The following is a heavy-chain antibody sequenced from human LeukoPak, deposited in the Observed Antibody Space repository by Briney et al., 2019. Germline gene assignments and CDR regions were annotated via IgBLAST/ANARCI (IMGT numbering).Heavy chain of an antibody. CDR2: INHSGST. CDR1: GGSFGDYY. V-gene: IGHV4-34*01. CDR3: ARDSTYYDILTGYPGTFDI. Sequence: SETLSLTCAAYGGSFGDYYWSWIRQPPGKGLEWIGEINHSGSTNYNPSLKSRVTISVDTSKNQFSLKLSSVTAADTAVYYCARDSTYYDILTGYPGTFDIWGQGTMVTVSS. D-gene: IGHD3-9*01. J-gene: IGHJ3*02.